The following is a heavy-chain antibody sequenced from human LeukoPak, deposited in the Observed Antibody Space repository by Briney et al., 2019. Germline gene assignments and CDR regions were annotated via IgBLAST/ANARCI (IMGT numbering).Heavy chain of an antibody. Sequence: ASVKVSCKVSEYTLTELSMHWVRQAPGKGLEWMGGFDPEDGETIYAQKFQGRVTMTEDTSTDTAYMELSSLRSEDTAVYYCATDLKGSGWYAYWGQGTLVTVSS. CDR3: ATDLKGSGWYAY. CDR1: EYTLTELS. D-gene: IGHD6-19*01. J-gene: IGHJ4*02. CDR2: FDPEDGET. V-gene: IGHV1-24*01.